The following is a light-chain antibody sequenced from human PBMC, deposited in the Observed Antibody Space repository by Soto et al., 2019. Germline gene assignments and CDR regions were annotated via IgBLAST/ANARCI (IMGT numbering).Light chain of an antibody. CDR3: RQYGRSLGLA. J-gene: IGKJ4*01. V-gene: IGKV3-20*01. CDR1: QRVSGNF. Sequence: EIVLTQSPGTLSLSPGERATLSCRAIQRVSGNFLAWYQEKPGQTPRLLIYGASSRATGIPDRFSGSGSGTDFTLTISRLEPEDFAVYYCRQYGRSLGLAFGGGTKVDIK. CDR2: GAS.